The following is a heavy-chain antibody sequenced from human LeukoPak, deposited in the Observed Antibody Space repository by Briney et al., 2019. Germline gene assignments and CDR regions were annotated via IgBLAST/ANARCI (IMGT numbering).Heavy chain of an antibody. V-gene: IGHV5-51*01. J-gene: IGHJ3*02. Sequence: GESLKVSCKGSGFTFHNYWIGWVRQMPGKGLEWMGIIYPGDSDTRYSPSFQGQVTISADKSISTAHLQWSSLKASDTAMYYCARPQVIGEPRVGFDIWGQGTMVTVSS. CDR2: IYPGDSDT. CDR1: GFTFHNYW. D-gene: IGHD3-10*01. CDR3: ARPQVIGEPRVGFDI.